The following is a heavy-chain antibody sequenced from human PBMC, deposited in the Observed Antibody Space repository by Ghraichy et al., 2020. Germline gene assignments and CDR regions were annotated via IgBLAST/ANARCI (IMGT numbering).Heavy chain of an antibody. CDR3: AKDIETTVTPRGYYGMDV. CDR1: GFTFSSYA. V-gene: IGHV3-23*01. J-gene: IGHJ6*02. Sequence: GGSLRLSCAGSGFTFSSYAMSWVRQAPGKGLEWVSAISGSGGSTYYADSVKGRFTISRDNSKNTLYLQMNSLRAEDTAVYYCAKDIETTVTPRGYYGMDVWGQGTTVTVSS. CDR2: ISGSGGST. D-gene: IGHD4-11*01.